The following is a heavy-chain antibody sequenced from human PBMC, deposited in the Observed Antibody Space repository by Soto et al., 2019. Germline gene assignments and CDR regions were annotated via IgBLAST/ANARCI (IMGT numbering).Heavy chain of an antibody. CDR3: AREGIMITFGGVIVSLAYFDY. Sequence: GSLRLSCAASGFTFSSYGMHWVRQAPGKGLEWVAVISYDGSNKYYADSVKGRFTISRDNSKNTLYLQMNSLRAEDTAVYYCAREGIMITFGGVIVSLAYFDYWGQGTLVTVSS. CDR2: ISYDGSNK. D-gene: IGHD3-16*02. V-gene: IGHV3-30*19. CDR1: GFTFSSYG. J-gene: IGHJ4*02.